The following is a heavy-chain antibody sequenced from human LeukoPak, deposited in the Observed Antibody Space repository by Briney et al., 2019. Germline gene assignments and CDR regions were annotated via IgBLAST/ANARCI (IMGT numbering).Heavy chain of an antibody. CDR3: ARDFRRSYYDFWSGYYSWFDP. CDR1: GGSISSGGYY. J-gene: IGHJ5*02. Sequence: PSETLSLTCTVSGGSISSGGYYWSWIRQHPGKGLEWFGYIYYSGGTSYNPSLKSRVIISVDTSKNQFSLKLSSVTAADTAVYYCARDFRRSYYDFWSGYYSWFDPWGQGTLVTVSS. V-gene: IGHV4-31*03. CDR2: IYYSGGT. D-gene: IGHD3-3*01.